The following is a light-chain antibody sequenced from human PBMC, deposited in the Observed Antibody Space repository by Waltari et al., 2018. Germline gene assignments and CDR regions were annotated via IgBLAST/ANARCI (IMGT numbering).Light chain of an antibody. J-gene: IGLJ2*01. Sequence: SYVLTQPPSVSVAPGQTATITCGGNNIGDRSVHWYQQRPGLSPVLVAYDDSARPSGIAGRNSASTSPNTATLTISGVEGGDEADYYCQVWDNTIDHVLFGGGTKLTVL. V-gene: IGLV3-21*02. CDR3: QVWDNTIDHVL. CDR2: DDS. CDR1: NIGDRS.